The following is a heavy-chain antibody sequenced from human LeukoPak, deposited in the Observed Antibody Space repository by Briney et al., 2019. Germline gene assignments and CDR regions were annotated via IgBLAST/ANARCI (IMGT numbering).Heavy chain of an antibody. V-gene: IGHV4-59*01. CDR3: ARSVRVLTGPTEFDY. Sequence: MSSETLSLTCTVSGGSISSYYWSWIRQPPGKGLEWIGYIYYSGSTNYNPSLKSRVTISVDTSKNQFSLKLSSVTAADTAVYYCARSVRVLTGPTEFDYWGQGTLVTVSS. J-gene: IGHJ4*02. CDR1: GGSISSYY. CDR2: IYYSGST. D-gene: IGHD3-9*01.